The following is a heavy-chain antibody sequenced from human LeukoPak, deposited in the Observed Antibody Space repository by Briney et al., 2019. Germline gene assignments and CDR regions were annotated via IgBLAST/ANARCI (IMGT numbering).Heavy chain of an antibody. J-gene: IGHJ4*02. Sequence: SETLSLTCAVYGGSFSGFFWTWIRQPPGKGLEWIGEINHSAGTNYNPSLKSRVTISIDTSKNQFSLKVDSVTAADTAVYYCARGRLPDDSGSRGDYFDYWGQGTLVTVSS. CDR2: INHSAGT. CDR1: GGSFSGFF. D-gene: IGHD3-10*01. V-gene: IGHV4-34*01. CDR3: ARGRLPDDSGSRGDYFDY.